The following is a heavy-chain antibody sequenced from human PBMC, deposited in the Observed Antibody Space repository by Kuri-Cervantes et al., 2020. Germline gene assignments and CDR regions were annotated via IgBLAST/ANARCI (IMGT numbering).Heavy chain of an antibody. Sequence: ETLSLTCAASGFTFSSYSMNWVRQAPGKGLEWVSSISSSSSYIYYADSVKGRFTISRDNSKNTLYLQMNSLRAEDTAVYYCAREIVGGYCSSTSCSSQWGQGTLVTVSS. CDR2: ISSSSSYI. CDR1: GFTFSSYS. D-gene: IGHD2-2*03. J-gene: IGHJ4*02. V-gene: IGHV3-21*04. CDR3: AREIVGGYCSSTSCSSQ.